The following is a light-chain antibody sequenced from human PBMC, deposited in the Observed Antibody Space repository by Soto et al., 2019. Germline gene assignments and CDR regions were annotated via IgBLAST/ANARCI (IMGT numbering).Light chain of an antibody. J-gene: IGKJ2*01. CDR1: QSVSTRY. V-gene: IGKV3D-20*01. CDR3: KQYGNIPPNT. CDR2: DAS. Sequence: ETVLTQSPATLSLSPGDRATLSCGASQSVSTRYLAWYQQKPGLAPRLLIYDASTRATGIPDRFSGSGSGTDFPLTISRLDPEDFAMYYCKQYGNIPPNTLGQGTKLEIK.